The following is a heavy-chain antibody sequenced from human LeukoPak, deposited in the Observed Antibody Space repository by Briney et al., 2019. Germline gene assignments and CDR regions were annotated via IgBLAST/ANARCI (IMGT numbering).Heavy chain of an antibody. CDR2: ISDSSSSI. CDR3: ARFTGGSYPLDY. D-gene: IGHD1-26*01. CDR1: GSTLRSYS. V-gene: IGHV3-48*04. J-gene: IGHJ4*02. Sequence: GGSLRLSCVASGSTLRSYSMNWVRQAPGKGLEWVSYISDSSSSIYYADSVKGRFTISRDNAKNSLYLQMNSLRAEDTAVYYCARFTGGSYPLDYWGQGTLVTVSS.